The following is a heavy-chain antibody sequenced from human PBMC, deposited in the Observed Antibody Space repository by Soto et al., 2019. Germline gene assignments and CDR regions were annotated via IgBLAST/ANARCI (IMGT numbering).Heavy chain of an antibody. J-gene: IGHJ4*02. V-gene: IGHV4-59*01. CDR2: IYYSGST. CDR3: ARVQGWNYASGYFDY. D-gene: IGHD1-7*01. CDR1: GGSISSYY. Sequence: SETLSLTCTVSGGSISSYYWSWIRQPPGKGLEWIGYIYYSGSTNYNPSLKSRVTISVDTSKNQFSLKLSSVTAADTAVYYCARVQGWNYASGYFDYWGQGTLVTVSS.